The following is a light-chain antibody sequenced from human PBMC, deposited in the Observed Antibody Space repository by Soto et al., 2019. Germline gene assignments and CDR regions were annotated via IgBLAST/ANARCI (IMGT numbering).Light chain of an antibody. CDR1: SSNIGSNT. Sequence: QSVLTQPPSASGTPGQRVSFSCSGTSSNIGSNTVTWYSQFPGTAPKLLIYSNDQRPSGVPDRFSGSKSGTSASLAISGLQSEEEADDYCAAWDDSLNGRVFGGGTQLTVL. CDR3: AAWDDSLNGRV. V-gene: IGLV1-44*01. J-gene: IGLJ2*01. CDR2: SND.